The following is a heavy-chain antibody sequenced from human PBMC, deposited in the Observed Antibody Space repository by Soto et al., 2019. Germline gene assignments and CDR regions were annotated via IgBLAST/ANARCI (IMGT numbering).Heavy chain of an antibody. J-gene: IGHJ4*02. V-gene: IGHV3-30*04. CDR1: GFTFSIYT. D-gene: IGHD1-1*01. Sequence: PGGSLRLSCAVSGFTFSIYTIQWVRQAPGKGLEWVAFISSDGSAKDYADSVKGRFTISRDNSANTVYLHMNSLRPDDTAIYYSARDNGNDETLFDYWGKGTLVTVSS. CDR3: ARDNGNDETLFDY. CDR2: ISSDGSAK.